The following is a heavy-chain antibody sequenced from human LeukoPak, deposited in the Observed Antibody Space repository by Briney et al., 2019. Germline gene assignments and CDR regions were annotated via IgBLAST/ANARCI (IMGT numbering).Heavy chain of an antibody. J-gene: IGHJ6*02. V-gene: IGHV4-39*07. CDR1: GDSITSATCY. CDR2: IYYSGST. CDR3: ARSYGGYPMLYYYGMDV. Sequence: PETLSLTCTVSGDSITSATCYWVWIRQPPGKGLGWIGSIYYSGSTYYNPSLKSPVTISVDTSKNQFSLKLSSVTAADTAVYYCARSYGGYPMLYYYGMDVWGQGTTVTVSS. D-gene: IGHD5-12*01.